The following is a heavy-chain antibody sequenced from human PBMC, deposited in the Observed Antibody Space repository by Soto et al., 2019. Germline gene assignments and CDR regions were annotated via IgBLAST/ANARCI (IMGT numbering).Heavy chain of an antibody. J-gene: IGHJ4*02. V-gene: IGHV3-30*18. CDR2: ISYAGSNK. CDR3: AKAVGRDGYTPVGY. Sequence: QVQLVESGGGVVQPGRSLRLSCAASGFTFSSYGMHWVRQAPGKGLEWVALISYAGSNKDYADSVKGRFTISRDNSKNKLYLQMDSRRGEDTAVYYCAKAVGRDGYTPVGYWGQGTLVTVSS. D-gene: IGHD5-12*01. CDR1: GFTFSSYG.